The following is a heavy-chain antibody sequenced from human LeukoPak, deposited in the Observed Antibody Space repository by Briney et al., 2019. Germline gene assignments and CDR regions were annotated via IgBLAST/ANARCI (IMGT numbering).Heavy chain of an antibody. Sequence: PGGSLRLSCAASGFTFSSYAMHWVRQAPGKGLEWVAVISYDGSNKYYADSVKGRFTISRDNSKNTLYLQMNSLRAEDTAVYYRARDVANYDFWSGYFDYWGQGTLVTVSS. V-gene: IGHV3-30-3*01. CDR3: ARDVANYDFWSGYFDY. D-gene: IGHD3-3*01. CDR2: ISYDGSNK. J-gene: IGHJ4*02. CDR1: GFTFSSYA.